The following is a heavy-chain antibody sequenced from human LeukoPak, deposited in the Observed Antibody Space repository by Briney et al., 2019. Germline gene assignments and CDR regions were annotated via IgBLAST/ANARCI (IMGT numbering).Heavy chain of an antibody. J-gene: IGHJ6*02. D-gene: IGHD2-8*02. CDR1: GDSISSYY. CDR2: IYFSGTT. Sequence: SETLSLTCTVSGDSISSYYWSWMRQPPGKGLEWIGYIYFSGTTYYNPSLKSRVTISIDTSKNQFFLKMDSVTAADTAVYYCASWSALYYYYGMDVWGQGTTVTVSS. CDR3: ASWSALYYYYGMDV. V-gene: IGHV4-59*01.